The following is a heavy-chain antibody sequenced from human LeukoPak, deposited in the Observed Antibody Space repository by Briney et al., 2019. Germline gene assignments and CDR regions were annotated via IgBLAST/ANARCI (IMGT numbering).Heavy chain of an antibody. J-gene: IGHJ3*01. CDR2: INPKSGGT. D-gene: IGHD3-3*01. Sequence: ASVKVSCKASGYSFTGYYIHWVRQAPGQGLEWMGWINPKSGGTDSAEKFEGRVTMTRDTSIRTSFLELGRLKSDDTAVYYCTRETSANYDPGAFDVWGQGTMVTVSS. CDR1: GYSFTGYY. V-gene: IGHV1-2*02. CDR3: TRETSANYDPGAFDV.